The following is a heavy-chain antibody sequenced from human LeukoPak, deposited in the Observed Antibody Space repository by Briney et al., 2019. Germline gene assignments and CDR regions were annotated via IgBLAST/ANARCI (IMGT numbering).Heavy chain of an antibody. CDR1: GGSISSDSYY. V-gene: IGHV4-39*01. J-gene: IGHJ4*02. Sequence: SETLSLTCTVSGGSISSDSYYWAWIRQPPGKGLEWIASIYYSGSTYYNPSLKSRVTVSVDTSRNQFSLKLSSVTAADTAVYYCASLAVAGLSEGYWGQGTLVIVSS. CDR2: IYYSGST. CDR3: ASLAVAGLSEGY. D-gene: IGHD6-19*01.